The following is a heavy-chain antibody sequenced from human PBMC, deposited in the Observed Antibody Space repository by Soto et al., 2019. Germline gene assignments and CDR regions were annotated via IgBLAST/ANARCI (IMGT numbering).Heavy chain of an antibody. CDR3: ARQPKYCDSDSCYSAHFDY. D-gene: IGHD2-2*02. Sequence: SETLSLTCTVYGGSISSSNYYWAWIRQPPVKGLEWIGTIYYSGNTYYTPSLKSRLTISVDTSKNQFSLKLNSVTAADTAVYYCARQPKYCDSDSCYSAHFDYWGQGALVTVS. CDR1: GGSISSSNYY. V-gene: IGHV4-39*01. J-gene: IGHJ4*02. CDR2: IYYSGNT.